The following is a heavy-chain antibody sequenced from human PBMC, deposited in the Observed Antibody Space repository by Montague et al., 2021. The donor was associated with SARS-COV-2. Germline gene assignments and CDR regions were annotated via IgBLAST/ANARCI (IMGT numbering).Heavy chain of an antibody. Sequence: SETLSLTCTVSGGSISSSSYYWGWIRQPPGKGLEWIGSNYYSGSTYYNPSLKSRVTISVDTSKNQFPLKLSSVTAADTAVYYCARDKAESIVVVPAVPLAYGMDVWGQGTTVTVSS. D-gene: IGHD2-2*01. CDR3: ARDKAESIVVVPAVPLAYGMDV. CDR1: GGSISSSSYY. J-gene: IGHJ6*02. V-gene: IGHV4-39*06. CDR2: NYYSGST.